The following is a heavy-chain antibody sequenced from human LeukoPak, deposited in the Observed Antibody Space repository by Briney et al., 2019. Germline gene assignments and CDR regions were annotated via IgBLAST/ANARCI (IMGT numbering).Heavy chain of an antibody. CDR2: ISSGSSTI. CDR1: GFTFSSYS. CDR3: ARDSSGWRGWFDP. V-gene: IGHV3-48*04. D-gene: IGHD6-19*01. Sequence: GGSLRLSCAASGFTFSSYSMNWVRQAAGKGLEWVSYISSGSSTIYYADSVKGRFTISRDNAKNSLYLQMNSLRAEDTAVYYCARDSSGWRGWFDPWGQGTLVIVSS. J-gene: IGHJ5*02.